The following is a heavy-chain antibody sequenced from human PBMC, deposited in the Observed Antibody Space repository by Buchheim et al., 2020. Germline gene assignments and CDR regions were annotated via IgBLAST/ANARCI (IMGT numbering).Heavy chain of an antibody. CDR2: ISSSSSTI. J-gene: IGHJ6*02. Sequence: EVQLVESGGGLVQPGGSLRLSCAASEFTFSSYTMNWVRQAPGKGLEWVSYISSSSSTIYYADSVKGRFTISRDNAKNSLYLQKNSVRAENTAVYYCARDRQENNYYGMDVGGRETT. V-gene: IGHV3-48*04. CDR3: ARDRQENNYYGMDV. CDR1: EFTFSSYT.